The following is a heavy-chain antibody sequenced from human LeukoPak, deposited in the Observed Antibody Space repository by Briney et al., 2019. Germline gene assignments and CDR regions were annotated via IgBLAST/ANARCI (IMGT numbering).Heavy chain of an antibody. Sequence: ASVKVSCKASGYTFTSYDINWVRQATGQGLEWMGWKNPNSGNTGYAQKFQDRVTMTRNTSISTAYMELSSLRSEDTAVYYCARGRRDSRQFDYWGQGTLVTVSS. CDR2: KNPNSGNT. V-gene: IGHV1-8*01. CDR3: ARGRRDSRQFDY. CDR1: GYTFTSYD. J-gene: IGHJ4*02. D-gene: IGHD3-10*01.